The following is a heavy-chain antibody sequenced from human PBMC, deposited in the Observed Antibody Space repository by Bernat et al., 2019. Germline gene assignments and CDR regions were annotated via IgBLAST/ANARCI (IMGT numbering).Heavy chain of an antibody. CDR1: GGSISSYY. J-gene: IGHJ4*02. Sequence: QVQLQESGPGLVKPSETLSLTCTVSGGSISSYYWSWSRQPAGKGLEWIGRIYTSGSTNYNPSLKSRITMSVDTSTNQLSLRLSTVTAADTAVYYCAIDVTWTYVSLFDYWGQGTLVTVSS. V-gene: IGHV4-4*07. CDR3: AIDVTWTYVSLFDY. D-gene: IGHD1-7*01. CDR2: IYTSGST.